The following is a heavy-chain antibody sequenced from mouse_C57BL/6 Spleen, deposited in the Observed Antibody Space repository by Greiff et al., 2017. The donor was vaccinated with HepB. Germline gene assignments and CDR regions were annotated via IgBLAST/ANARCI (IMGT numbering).Heavy chain of an antibody. J-gene: IGHJ1*03. V-gene: IGHV1-7*01. CDR2: INPSSGYT. Sequence: QVQLKESGAELAKPGASVKLSCKASGYTFTSYWMHWVKQRPGQGLEWIGYINPSSGYTKYNQKFKDKATLTADKSSSTAYMKLSSLTYEDSAVYYCARSGSSSYGYFDVWGTGTTVTVSS. CDR3: ARSGSSSYGYFDV. CDR1: GYTFTSYW. D-gene: IGHD1-1*01.